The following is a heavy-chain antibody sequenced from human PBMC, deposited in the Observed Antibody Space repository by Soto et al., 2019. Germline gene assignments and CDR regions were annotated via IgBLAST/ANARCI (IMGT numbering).Heavy chain of an antibody. V-gene: IGHV4-34*01. CDR3: ARGSGLIAAAGTGPNNWFDP. Sequence: SETLSLTCAVYGGSFSGYYWSWIRQTPGKGLEWIGEIDHSGSTNYNPSLKSRVTISVDTSKNQFSLKLSSVTAADTAVYYCARGSGLIAAAGTGPNNWFDPWGQGTLVTVSS. CDR1: GGSFSGYY. CDR2: IDHSGST. D-gene: IGHD6-13*01. J-gene: IGHJ5*02.